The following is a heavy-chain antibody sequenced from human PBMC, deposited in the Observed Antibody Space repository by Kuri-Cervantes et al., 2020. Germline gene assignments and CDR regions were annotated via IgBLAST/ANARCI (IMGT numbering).Heavy chain of an antibody. CDR2: IYYSGST. CDR1: GGSISSSSYY. CDR3: ARAVYGDYGDFDY. V-gene: IGHV4-61*05. J-gene: IGHJ4*02. Sequence: GSLRLSCTVSGGSISSSSYYWGWIRQPPGKGLEWIGYIYYSGSTNYNPSLKSRVTISVDTSKNQFSLQLNSVTPEDTAVYYCARAVYGDYGDFDYWGQGTLVTVSS. D-gene: IGHD4-17*01.